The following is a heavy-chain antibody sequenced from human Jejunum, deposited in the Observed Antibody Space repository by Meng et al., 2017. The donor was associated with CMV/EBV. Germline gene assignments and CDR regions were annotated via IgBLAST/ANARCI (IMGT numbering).Heavy chain of an antibody. Sequence: AFYMHWVRQAPGQGLEWMGWINPNTGDTKYVQKFQGRVTMTWDTSIKTASMELSGLRSDDTAMYYCARGPVESCTSPNCYNFYLDLWGRGTLVTVSS. D-gene: IGHD2-2*01. J-gene: IGHJ2*01. CDR2: INPNTGDT. V-gene: IGHV1-2*02. CDR1: AFY. CDR3: ARGPVESCTSPNCYNFYLDL.